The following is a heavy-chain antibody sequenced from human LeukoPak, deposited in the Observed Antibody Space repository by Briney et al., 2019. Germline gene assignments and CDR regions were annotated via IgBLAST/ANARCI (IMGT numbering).Heavy chain of an antibody. D-gene: IGHD3-10*01. CDR1: GFTFITYS. CDR2: ISSSSSYK. CDR3: ARVALVSGPSYGSESEAADY. J-gene: IGHJ4*02. V-gene: IGHV3-21*01. Sequence: AGTLRLSCAASGFTFITYSRNWVRQAPGKGLEWVSSISSSSSYKYYADSVRGSFTITRDNPKNSLYLQMNSLRAEDTAVYYCARVALVSGPSYGSESEAADYWGQGTLVTVSS.